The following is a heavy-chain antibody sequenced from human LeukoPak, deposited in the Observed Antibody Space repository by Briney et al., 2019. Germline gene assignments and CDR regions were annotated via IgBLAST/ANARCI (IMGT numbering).Heavy chain of an antibody. CDR3: ARDRAIWFGELFEPLDY. V-gene: IGHV3-30-3*01. CDR1: GFTFSSYA. D-gene: IGHD3-10*01. CDR2: ISYDGSNK. J-gene: IGHJ4*02. Sequence: GGSLRLSCAASGFTFSSYAMHWVRQAPGKGLEWVAVISYDGSNKYYADSVKGRFTISRDNSKNTLYLQMNSLRAEDTAVYYCARDRAIWFGELFEPLDYWGQGTLVTVSS.